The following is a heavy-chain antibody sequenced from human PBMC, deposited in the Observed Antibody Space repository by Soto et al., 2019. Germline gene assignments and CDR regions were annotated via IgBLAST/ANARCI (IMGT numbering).Heavy chain of an antibody. J-gene: IGHJ4*02. CDR1: GFSLSTSEVG. V-gene: IGHV2-5*02. Sequence: QITLKESGPTLVKPTQTLTLTCTFSGFSLSTSEVGVGWIRQPPGKALEWLALIYWDDDKPYRTAQKSRITNTKDPSKNQVVLTMTNMDPVDTSTYYCAHRRYYDNSGYFFAYWGQGTLVTVFS. D-gene: IGHD3-22*01. CDR3: AHRRYYDNSGYFFAY. CDR2: IYWDDDK.